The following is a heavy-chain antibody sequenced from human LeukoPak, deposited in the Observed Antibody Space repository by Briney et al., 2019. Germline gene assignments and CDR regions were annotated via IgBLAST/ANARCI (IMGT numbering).Heavy chain of an antibody. CDR1: GGSISSSSYY. CDR2: IYYSGST. V-gene: IGHV4-39*01. J-gene: IGHJ6*03. Sequence: KPSETLSLNCTVSGGSISSSSYYLGWVRQPPGKGLEWIGSIYYSGSTYYNPSLKSRVTISVDTSKNQFSLKLSSVTAADTAVYYCARPSHYYYYMDVWGKGTTVTVSS. CDR3: ARPSHYYYYMDV.